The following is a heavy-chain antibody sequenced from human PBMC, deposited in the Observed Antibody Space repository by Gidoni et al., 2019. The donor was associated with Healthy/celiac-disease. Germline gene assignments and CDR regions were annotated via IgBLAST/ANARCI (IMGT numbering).Heavy chain of an antibody. D-gene: IGHD2-2*01. CDR2: ISSSSSYI. V-gene: IGHV3-21*01. CDR1: GFTFRSYR. CDR3: ARDLPTKKYQLLSDWYYYYGMDV. Sequence: EVQLVASGGGLVKPGGSLRLSCSASGFTFRSYRINWVRQAPGKGLEWVSSISSSSSYIYYADSVKGRFTISRDNAKNSLYLQMNSLRAEDTAVYYCARDLPTKKYQLLSDWYYYYGMDVWGQGTTVTVSS. J-gene: IGHJ6*02.